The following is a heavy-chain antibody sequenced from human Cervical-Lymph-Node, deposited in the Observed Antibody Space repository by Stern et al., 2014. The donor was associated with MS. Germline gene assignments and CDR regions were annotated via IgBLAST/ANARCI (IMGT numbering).Heavy chain of an antibody. CDR1: GFTFSSYG. Sequence: QVQLVQSGGGVVQPGRSLRLTYTVSGFTFSSYGMPWVRQAPGKGLEWVAGISYDGSDTYYAESVKGRFTISRDNSKNTLYLEMRSLRPEDTAVYYCVKRGITEVRGVRLGDYWGPGTLVIVSS. D-gene: IGHD3-10*01. V-gene: IGHV3-30*18. CDR3: VKRGITEVRGVRLGDY. CDR2: ISYDGSDT. J-gene: IGHJ4*02.